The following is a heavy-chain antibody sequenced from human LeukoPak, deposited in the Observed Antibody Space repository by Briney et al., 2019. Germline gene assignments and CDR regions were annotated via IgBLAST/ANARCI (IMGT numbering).Heavy chain of an antibody. CDR3: AGDREYYGSGSPGAFDI. D-gene: IGHD3-10*01. V-gene: IGHV4-31*03. J-gene: IGHJ3*02. CDR2: IYYSGST. Sequence: SQTLSFTCTVSGGSISSGGYYWSWIRQHPGKGLEWIGYIYYSGSTYYNPSLKSRVTISVDTSKNQFSLKLSSVTAADTAVYYCAGDREYYGSGSPGAFDIWGQGTMVTVSP. CDR1: GGSISSGGYY.